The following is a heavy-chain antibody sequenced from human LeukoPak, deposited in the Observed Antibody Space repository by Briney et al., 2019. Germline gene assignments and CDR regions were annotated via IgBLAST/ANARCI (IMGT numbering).Heavy chain of an antibody. D-gene: IGHD5-12*01. Sequence: GGSLRLSCAASGFTFSSYSMNWVRQAPGKGLEWVSYISSSSSTIYYADSVKGRFTISRDNAKNSLYLQMNSLRAEDTAVYYCARGSGYSGYEDRRDYWGQGTLVTVSS. CDR3: ARGSGYSGYEDRRDY. V-gene: IGHV3-48*04. CDR2: ISSSSSTI. CDR1: GFTFSSYS. J-gene: IGHJ4*02.